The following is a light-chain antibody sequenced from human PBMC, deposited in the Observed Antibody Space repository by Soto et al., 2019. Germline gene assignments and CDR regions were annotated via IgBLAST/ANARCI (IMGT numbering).Light chain of an antibody. V-gene: IGLV2-23*02. CDR3: CSFALITTLV. CDR1: SSDVGSYNL. CDR2: EVS. Sequence: QSALTQPASVSGSPGQSITISCTGTSSDVGSYNLVSWYQQLPGKAPKLVIYEVSKRPSGVSDRFSGSKSGNTASLTISGPHDEDEADYYCCSFALITTLVFGGGTKLTVL. J-gene: IGLJ2*01.